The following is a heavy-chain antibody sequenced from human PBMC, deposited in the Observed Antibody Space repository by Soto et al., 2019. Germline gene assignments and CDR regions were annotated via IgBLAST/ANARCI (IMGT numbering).Heavy chain of an antibody. D-gene: IGHD1-26*01. CDR1: GFTFSSYA. V-gene: IGHV3-23*01. CDR3: ARRGSGNYYDY. CDR2: ISGSSDST. J-gene: IGHJ4*02. Sequence: EVPLLESGGGLVQPGGSLRLSCAASGFTFSSYAMRWVRQAPGKGLEWVSSISGSSDSTYYADSVKGRFTISRDNSKNTLYLKMNSLRAEDTAVYYCARRGSGNYYDYWGQGTLVTVSS.